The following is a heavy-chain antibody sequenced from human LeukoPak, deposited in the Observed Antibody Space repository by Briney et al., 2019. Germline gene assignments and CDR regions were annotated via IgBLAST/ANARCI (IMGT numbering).Heavy chain of an antibody. D-gene: IGHD6-13*01. Sequence: GGSLRLSCAASGFTFSSYAMHWVRQAPGKGLEWVAVISYDGSNQYYADSVKGRFTISRDNSKNTLYLQMNSLRAEDTAVYYCARDRRAAAGMDWGQGTLVTVSS. CDR1: GFTFSSYA. J-gene: IGHJ4*02. CDR3: ARDRRAAAGMD. CDR2: ISYDGSNQ. V-gene: IGHV3-30-3*01.